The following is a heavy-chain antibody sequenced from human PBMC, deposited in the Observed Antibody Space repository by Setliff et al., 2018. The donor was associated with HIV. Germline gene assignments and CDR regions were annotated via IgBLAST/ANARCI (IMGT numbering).Heavy chain of an antibody. Sequence: PSETLSLTCTVSGDSITNSMHYWSWIRQPPGKGLEFIGSIHYNDGKTYYNAALRSRVTISADTSKNQFSLKLNSVTAADTAVYYCARRIAAAGTKGCFDYWGQGTLVTVSS. V-gene: IGHV4-39*01. D-gene: IGHD6-13*01. J-gene: IGHJ4*02. CDR1: GDSITNSMHY. CDR2: IHYNDGKT. CDR3: ARRIAAAGTKGCFDY.